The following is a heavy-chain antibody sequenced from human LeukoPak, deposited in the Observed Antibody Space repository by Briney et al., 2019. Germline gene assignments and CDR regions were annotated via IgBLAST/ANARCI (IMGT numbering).Heavy chain of an antibody. D-gene: IGHD3-10*01. V-gene: IGHV1-46*01. Sequence: ASVKVSCKASGYTFTSYYMHWVRQAPGQGLEWMGIINPSGGSTSYAQKFQGRVTMTRDMSTSTVYMELSSLRSEDTAVYYCTTYGSGRKFDYWGQGILVTVSS. CDR1: GYTFTSYY. J-gene: IGHJ4*02. CDR2: INPSGGST. CDR3: TTYGSGRKFDY.